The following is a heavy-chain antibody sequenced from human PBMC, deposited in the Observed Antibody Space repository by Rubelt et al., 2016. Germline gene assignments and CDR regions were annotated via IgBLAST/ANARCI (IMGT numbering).Heavy chain of an antibody. CDR2: TSIDGRIT. D-gene: IGHD1-1*01. Sequence: VQLVESGGGVVQPGRSLRLSCAASGFTFSNYDMHWVRQAPGKGLEWVAVTSIDGRITYYADSVKGRFTISRDNSQNTLYLQMNSLRAEDTAVYYCARDLTLDRPDYFDCWGQGTLVTVSS. J-gene: IGHJ4*02. CDR1: GFTFSNYD. V-gene: IGHV3-30*04. CDR3: ARDLTLDRPDYFDC.